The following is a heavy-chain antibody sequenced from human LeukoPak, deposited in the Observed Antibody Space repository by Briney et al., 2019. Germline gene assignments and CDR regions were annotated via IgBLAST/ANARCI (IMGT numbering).Heavy chain of an antibody. CDR2: IKPDGSEI. J-gene: IGHJ4*02. D-gene: IGHD3-16*01. CDR1: GFSFSRYW. CDR3: ANPGGY. V-gene: IGHV3-7*01. Sequence: GGSLRLSCAASGFSFSRYWMSWVRQAPVRGLEWVANIKPDGSEIYYVESVKGRFTISRDNAKNAVYLHMNSLRAEDTAVYYCANPGGYWGQGTLVTVSS.